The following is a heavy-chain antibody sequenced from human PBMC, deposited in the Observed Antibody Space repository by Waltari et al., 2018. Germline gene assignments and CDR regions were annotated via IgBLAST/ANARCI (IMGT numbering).Heavy chain of an antibody. V-gene: IGHV4-59*01. CDR3: ARGSGWYSGYEI. Sequence: QVQLQESGPGLMKPSETLSLTCTVSGGSISNYYWIWIRQPPGKGLEFIGSIYYSGSTNYSPSLKSRVTVSVDSSKNQFSLKLTFVTAADTAVYYCARGSGWYSGYEIWGQGTMVTVSS. D-gene: IGHD6-13*01. J-gene: IGHJ3*02. CDR2: IYYSGST. CDR1: GGSISNYY.